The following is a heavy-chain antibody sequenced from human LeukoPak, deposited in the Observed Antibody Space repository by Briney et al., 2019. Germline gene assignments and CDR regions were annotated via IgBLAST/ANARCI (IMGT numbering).Heavy chain of an antibody. V-gene: IGHV3-73*01. CDR3: ISLDYYGSGSLD. Sequence: GGTPRLSCEASGFTFSGSTMHWVCPASGKGLECVGGIRRKANSYATAYAASVKRRFTISRDDSKNMAYLQMNSLKTEDTAVYYCISLDYYGSGSLDWGQGTLVTVSS. J-gene: IGHJ4*02. CDR1: GFTFSGST. D-gene: IGHD3-10*01. CDR2: IRRKANSYAT.